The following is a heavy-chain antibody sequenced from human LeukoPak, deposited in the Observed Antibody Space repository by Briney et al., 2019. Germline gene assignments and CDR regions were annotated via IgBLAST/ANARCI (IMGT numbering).Heavy chain of an antibody. V-gene: IGHV4-34*01. CDR3: ARVKAYYYDSSGYRIKNYFDY. D-gene: IGHD3-22*01. CDR1: GGSFSGYY. CDR2: INHSGST. J-gene: IGHJ4*02. Sequence: PSETLSLTCAVYGGSFSGYYWSWIRQPPGKGLEWIGEINHSGSTNYNPSLKSRVTISVDTSKNQFSLKLSSVTAADTAVYYCARVKAYYYDSSGYRIKNYFDYWGQGTLVTVSS.